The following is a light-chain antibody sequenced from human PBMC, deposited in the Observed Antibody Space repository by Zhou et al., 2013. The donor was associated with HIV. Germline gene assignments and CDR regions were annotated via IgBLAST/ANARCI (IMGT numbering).Light chain of an antibody. CDR1: QSVSSNY. V-gene: IGKV3-20*01. CDR2: DAS. Sequence: EIVLTQSPGTLSLSPGERATLSCRASQSVSSNYLAWYQQKPGQAPRLLIYDASGRATGIPDRFSGSGSGTDFTLTISRLEPEDFALYYCQQYGSSPTFGQGTRLEIK. CDR3: QQYGSSPT. J-gene: IGKJ5*01.